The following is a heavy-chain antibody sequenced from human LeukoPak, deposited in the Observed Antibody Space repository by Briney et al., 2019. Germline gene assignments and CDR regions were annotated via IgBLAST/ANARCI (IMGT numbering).Heavy chain of an antibody. Sequence: PSETLSLTCTVSGGSISSSSYYWGWIRQPPGKGLEWIGSIYYSGSTYYNPSLKSRVTISVDTSKNQFSLKLSSVTAADTAVYYCARDREQAFDIWGQGTMVTGSS. CDR3: ARDREQAFDI. CDR2: IYYSGST. CDR1: GGSISSSSYY. D-gene: IGHD1-26*01. V-gene: IGHV4-39*07. J-gene: IGHJ3*02.